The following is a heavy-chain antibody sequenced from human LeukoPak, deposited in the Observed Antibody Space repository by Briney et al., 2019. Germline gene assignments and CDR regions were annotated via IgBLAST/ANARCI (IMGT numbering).Heavy chain of an antibody. CDR1: GFTFSSYG. CDR2: ISSSSSYI. Sequence: GGSLRLSCAASGFTFSSYGMHWVRQAPGKGLEWVSSISSSSSYIYYADSVKGRFTISRDNAKNSLYLQMNSLRAEDTAVYYCARARGIVVVPAASFDYWGQGTLVTVSS. CDR3: ARARGIVVVPAASFDY. D-gene: IGHD2-2*01. J-gene: IGHJ4*02. V-gene: IGHV3-21*01.